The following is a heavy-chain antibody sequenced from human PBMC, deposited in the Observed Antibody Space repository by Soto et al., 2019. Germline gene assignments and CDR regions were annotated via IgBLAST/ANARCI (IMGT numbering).Heavy chain of an antibody. V-gene: IGHV3-21*01. CDR2: ISSSSSYI. D-gene: IGHD2-15*01. J-gene: IGHJ1*01. Sequence: GGSLRLSCAASGFTFSSYSMNWVRQAPGKGLEWVSSISSSSSYIYYADSVKGRFTISRDNAKNSLYLQMNSLRAEDTAVYYCARDRSPLYCSGGSCYAEYFQHWGQGTLVTVSS. CDR3: ARDRSPLYCSGGSCYAEYFQH. CDR1: GFTFSSYS.